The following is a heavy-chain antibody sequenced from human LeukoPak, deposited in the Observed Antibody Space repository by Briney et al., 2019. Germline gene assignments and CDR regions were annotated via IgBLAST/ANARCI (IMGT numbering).Heavy chain of an antibody. J-gene: IGHJ6*02. Sequence: QPGGSLRLSCAASGFTFSSYAMHWVRQAPGKGLEWVAVISYDGSNKYYADSVKGRFTISRDNSKNTLYLQMNSLRAEDTAVYYCAGDYYYYGMDVWGQGTTVTVSS. CDR1: GFTFSSYA. CDR2: ISYDGSNK. V-gene: IGHV3-30*04. CDR3: AGDYYYYGMDV.